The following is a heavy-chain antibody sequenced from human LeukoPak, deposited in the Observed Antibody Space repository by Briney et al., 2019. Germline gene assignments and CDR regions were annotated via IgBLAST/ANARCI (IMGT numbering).Heavy chain of an antibody. Sequence: PGGSLRLSCAASGFTFSTCAMSWVRQAPEKGLEWVSAISGSGTGTYYADSVKGRFTISRDNSKTTLYLEMNNVRAEDTAVYYCVSHPRSGGNFDCWGQGTLVTVSS. D-gene: IGHD4-23*01. CDR1: GFTFSTCA. J-gene: IGHJ4*02. CDR3: VSHPRSGGNFDC. CDR2: ISGSGTGT. V-gene: IGHV3-23*01.